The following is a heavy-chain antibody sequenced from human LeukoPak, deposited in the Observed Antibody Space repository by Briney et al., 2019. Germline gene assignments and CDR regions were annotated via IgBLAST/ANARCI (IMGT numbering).Heavy chain of an antibody. J-gene: IGHJ6*02. Sequence: SETLSLTCTVSGGSISSYYWSWIRQPPGKGLEWIGCIYYSGSTNYDPSLKSRVTISVDTSKNQFSLKLSSVTAADTAVYYCARHTYYYYGMDVWGQGTTVTVSS. CDR3: ARHTYYYYGMDV. CDR2: IYYSGST. V-gene: IGHV4-59*08. CDR1: GGSISSYY.